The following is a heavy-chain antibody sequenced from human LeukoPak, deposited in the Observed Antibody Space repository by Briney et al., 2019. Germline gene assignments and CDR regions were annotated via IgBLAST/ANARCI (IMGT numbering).Heavy chain of an antibody. CDR2: FYITGSN. D-gene: IGHD6-19*01. CDR3: ARRSVAADY. J-gene: IGHJ4*02. CDR1: GDSITNYY. Sequence: PSVTLFLTCNVSGDSITNYYWNWIRQSAGKGLEWIGRFYITGSNTYNPSLKSRVTISVDTSKNQFSLKLSSVTAADTAVYYCARRSVAADYWGQGTLVTVSS. V-gene: IGHV4-4*07.